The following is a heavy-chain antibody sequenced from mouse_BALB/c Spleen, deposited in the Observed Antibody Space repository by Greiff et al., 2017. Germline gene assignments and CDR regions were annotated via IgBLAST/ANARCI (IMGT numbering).Heavy chain of an antibody. Sequence: VQLQQSGAELARPGASVKLSCKASGYTFTDYYINWVKQRTGQGLEWIGEIYPGSGNTYYNEKFKGKATLTADKSSSTAYMQLSSLTSEDSAVYFCARGITTAHWYFDVWGAGTTVTVSS. CDR3: ARGITTAHWYFDV. CDR2: IYPGSGNT. CDR1: GYTFTDYY. V-gene: IGHV1-77*01. D-gene: IGHD1-2*01. J-gene: IGHJ1*01.